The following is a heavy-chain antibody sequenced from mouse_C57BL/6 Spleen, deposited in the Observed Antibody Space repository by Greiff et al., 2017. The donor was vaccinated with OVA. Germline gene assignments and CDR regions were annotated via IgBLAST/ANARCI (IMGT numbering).Heavy chain of an antibody. CDR2: INYDGSST. V-gene: IGHV5-16*01. CDR1: GFTFSDYY. Sequence: EVKLEESEGGLVQPGSSMKLSCTASGFTFSDYYMAWVRQVPEKGLEWVANINYDGSSTYYLDSLKSRFIISGDNAKSILYLQMSSLKSEDTATYYCARGYDYGYFDYWGQGTTLTGSS. J-gene: IGHJ2*01. CDR3: ARGYDYGYFDY. D-gene: IGHD2-4*01.